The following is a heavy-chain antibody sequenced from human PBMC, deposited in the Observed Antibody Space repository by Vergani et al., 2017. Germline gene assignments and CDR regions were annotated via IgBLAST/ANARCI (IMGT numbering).Heavy chain of an antibody. CDR1: GFTFGDYA. V-gene: IGHV3-49*03. D-gene: IGHD6-19*01. Sequence: EVQLVESGGGLVQPGRSLRLSCTASGFTFGDYAMSWFRQAPGKGLEWVGFIRSKAYGGTTEYAASVKGRFTISRDNSKNTLYLQMNSLRAEDTAVYYCAKLTGGDSSGWTFDYWGQGTLVTVSS. CDR3: AKLTGGDSSGWTFDY. J-gene: IGHJ4*02. CDR2: IRSKAYGGTT.